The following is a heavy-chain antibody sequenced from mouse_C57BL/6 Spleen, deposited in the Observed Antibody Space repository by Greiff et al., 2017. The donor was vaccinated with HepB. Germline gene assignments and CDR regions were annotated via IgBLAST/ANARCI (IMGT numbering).Heavy chain of an antibody. D-gene: IGHD1-1*01. CDR2: IDPSDSYT. Sequence: VQLQQSGAELVRPGTSVKLSCKASGYTFTSYWMHWVKQRPGQGLEWIGVIDPSDSYTNYNQKFKGKATLTVDTSSSTAYMQLSSLTSEDSAVYYCAREDYGSSYTDVWGTGTTVTVSS. CDR3: AREDYGSSYTDV. J-gene: IGHJ1*03. CDR1: GYTFTSYW. V-gene: IGHV1-59*01.